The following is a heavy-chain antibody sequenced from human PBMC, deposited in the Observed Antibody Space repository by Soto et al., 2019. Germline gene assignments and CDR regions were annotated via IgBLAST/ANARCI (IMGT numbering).Heavy chain of an antibody. CDR1: VFTFSRYW. Sequence: GGSLRLSCASSVFTFSRYWMSCVRHSPGKWLEWVANIRQEGITKYYVDSVKGRFTISRDNARNSLYLQMNSLTAEDTAVYYCEGGYITWDSAYWGKGTRVTVSP. CDR3: EGGYITWDSAY. J-gene: IGHJ4*02. V-gene: IGHV3-7*03. D-gene: IGHD5-12*01. CDR2: IRQEGITK.